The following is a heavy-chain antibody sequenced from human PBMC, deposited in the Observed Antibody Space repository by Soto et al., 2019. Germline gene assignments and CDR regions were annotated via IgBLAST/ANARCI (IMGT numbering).Heavy chain of an antibody. D-gene: IGHD6-19*01. J-gene: IGHJ4*02. Sequence: GGSLRLSCAASGFTFSDYWMHWVRQAPGKGLVWVSRINSDGRSTSYADSVKGRFTISRDNAKKTLYLQMNSLRAEDTAVYYCASGYSSGWDLDYWGQGTLVTVSS. CDR1: GFTFSDYW. V-gene: IGHV3-74*01. CDR3: ASGYSSGWDLDY. CDR2: INSDGRST.